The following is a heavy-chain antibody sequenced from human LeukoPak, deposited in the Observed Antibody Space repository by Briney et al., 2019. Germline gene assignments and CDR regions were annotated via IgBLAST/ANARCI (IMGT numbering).Heavy chain of an antibody. CDR3: ARDNPGLSPFDN. CDR1: GFTFNNYA. D-gene: IGHD3-16*01. V-gene: IGHV3-23*01. Sequence: GGSLRLSCAVSGFTFNNYAMSWVRQAPGKGLEWVSVIRGSDDTTNYADSVKGRFTISRDNSKNTLYLQLNSLRAEDTAVYFCARDNPGLSPFDNWGQGTLVTVSS. J-gene: IGHJ4*02. CDR2: IRGSDDTT.